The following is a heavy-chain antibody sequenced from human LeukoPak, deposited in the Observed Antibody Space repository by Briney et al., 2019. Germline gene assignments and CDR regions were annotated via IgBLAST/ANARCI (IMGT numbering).Heavy chain of an antibody. Sequence: ASVKVSCKASGYTFTGYYMHWVRQAPGQGLEWMGWINPNSGGTNYAQKFQGRVTMTTDTSTSTAYMELRSLRSDDTAVYYCARVGYSSGWYTAPLLDYWGQGTLVTVSS. J-gene: IGHJ4*02. D-gene: IGHD6-19*01. CDR3: ARVGYSSGWYTAPLLDY. V-gene: IGHV1-2*02. CDR2: INPNSGGT. CDR1: GYTFTGYY.